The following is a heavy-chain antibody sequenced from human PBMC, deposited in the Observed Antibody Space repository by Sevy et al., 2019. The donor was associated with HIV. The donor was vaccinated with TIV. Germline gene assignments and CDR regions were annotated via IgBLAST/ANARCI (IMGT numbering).Heavy chain of an antibody. V-gene: IGHV1-2*02. CDR1: GYTFTGYY. CDR2: INPNSGGT. CDR3: AMIAVAGTQLGFAFDY. Sequence: ASVKVSCKASGYTFTGYYMHWVRQAPGQGLEWMGWINPNSGGTNYAQKFQGRVTMTRDTSISTAYMELSRLRSDDTAVYYCAMIAVAGTQLGFAFDYWGQGTLVTVSS. D-gene: IGHD6-19*01. J-gene: IGHJ4*02.